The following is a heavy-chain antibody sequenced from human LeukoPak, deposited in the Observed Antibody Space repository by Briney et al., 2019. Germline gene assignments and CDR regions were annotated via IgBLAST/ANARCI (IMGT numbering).Heavy chain of an antibody. V-gene: IGHV4-59*08. Sequence: SETLSLTCTVSGGSISTFYWSWLRQPPGKGLEWIGYIFHTGHSNHNPSLKGRVTISVDTSKNQFSLNLNSVTAADTAMYYCARNPVRDGFDLWGQGTMVTVSS. CDR3: ARNPVRDGFDL. CDR1: GGSISTFY. D-gene: IGHD3-10*01. J-gene: IGHJ3*01. CDR2: IFHTGHS.